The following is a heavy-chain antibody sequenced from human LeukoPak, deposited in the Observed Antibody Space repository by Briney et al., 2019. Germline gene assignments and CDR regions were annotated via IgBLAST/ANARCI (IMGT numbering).Heavy chain of an antibody. CDR2: ISSSGSTI. CDR1: GFTFSNYS. Sequence: GGSLRLSRAASGFTFSNYSMNWVRQAPGKGLEWVSYISSSGSTIYYADSVKGRFTISRDNAKNSLYLQMNSLRAEDTAVYYCGRALGYCSSARCFYFDNWGQGTLVTVSS. J-gene: IGHJ4*02. V-gene: IGHV3-48*01. D-gene: IGHD2-2*01. CDR3: GRALGYCSSARCFYFDN.